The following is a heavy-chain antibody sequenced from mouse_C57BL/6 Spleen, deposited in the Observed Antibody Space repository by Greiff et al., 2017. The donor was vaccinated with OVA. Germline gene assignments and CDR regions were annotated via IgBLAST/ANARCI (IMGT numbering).Heavy chain of an antibody. Sequence: VMLVESGPGLVQPSQSLSITCTVSGFSLTSYGVHWVRQSPGKGLEWLGVIWSGGSTDYNAAFISRLSISKDNSKSQVFFKMNSLQADDTAIYYCARALLWEYYAMDYWGQGTSVTVSS. J-gene: IGHJ4*01. CDR1: GFSLTSYG. V-gene: IGHV2-2*01. D-gene: IGHD4-1*01. CDR3: ARALLWEYYAMDY. CDR2: IWSGGST.